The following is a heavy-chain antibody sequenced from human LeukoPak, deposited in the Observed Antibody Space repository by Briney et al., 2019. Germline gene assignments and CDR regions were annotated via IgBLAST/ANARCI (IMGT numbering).Heavy chain of an antibody. CDR1: GYTFTSYD. D-gene: IGHD3-10*01. CDR2: MNPNSGNT. Sequence: ASVKVSCKASGYTFTSYDINWVRQATGQGLEWMGWMNPNSGNTGYAQKFQGRVTMTRNTSISTAYMELSSLRSEDTAVYYCARIVSGITMVRGVIITTYYYYYYMDVWGKGTTVTVSS. V-gene: IGHV1-8*01. CDR3: ARIVSGITMVRGVIITTYYYYYYMDV. J-gene: IGHJ6*03.